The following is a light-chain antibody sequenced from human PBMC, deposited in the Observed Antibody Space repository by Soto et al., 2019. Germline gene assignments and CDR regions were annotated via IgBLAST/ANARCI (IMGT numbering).Light chain of an antibody. Sequence: EIVMTQSPATLSVSPGERATLSCRASQSVGNNLAWYRQKSGQAPRLLIYGASTRATGIPAGFSGSGSGTEFTLTIDSLQSDDFAVYLCQQYRNWPLTFGGGTKVEIK. CDR3: QQYRNWPLT. J-gene: IGKJ4*01. V-gene: IGKV3-15*01. CDR2: GAS. CDR1: QSVGNN.